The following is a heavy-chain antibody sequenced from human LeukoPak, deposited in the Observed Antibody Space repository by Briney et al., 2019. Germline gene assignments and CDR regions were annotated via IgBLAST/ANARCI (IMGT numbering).Heavy chain of an antibody. J-gene: IGHJ3*02. Sequence: GGSLRLSCAASTFTFSNYCMSWIRQAPGRGLEWVSSISGSGSTIYYADSVKGRFIISRDNAKNSLYLQMNSLRAEDTAVYYCAREYCSGGSCYGGDDAFDIWGQGTMVTVSS. CDR3: AREYCSGGSCYGGDDAFDI. V-gene: IGHV3-11*04. D-gene: IGHD2-15*01. CDR2: ISGSGSTI. CDR1: TFTFSNYC.